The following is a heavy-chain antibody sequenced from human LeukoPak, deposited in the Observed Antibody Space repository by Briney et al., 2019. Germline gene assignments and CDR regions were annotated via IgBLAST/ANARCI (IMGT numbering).Heavy chain of an antibody. CDR1: GGSLSGHF. D-gene: IGHD3-3*01. CDR2: LNQGGST. J-gene: IGHJ4*02. CDR3: AKDAGVVISLFDY. V-gene: IGHV4-34*01. Sequence: SETLSLTCAVHGGSLSGHFWSWIRQPPGKGLEWIGDLNQGGSTNYNPSLKTRVFISVDTPKNEMSLNVSSVTATDTAVYYCAKDAGVVISLFDYWGQGTLVTVSS.